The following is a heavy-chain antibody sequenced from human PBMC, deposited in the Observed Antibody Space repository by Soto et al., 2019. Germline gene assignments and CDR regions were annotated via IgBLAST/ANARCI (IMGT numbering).Heavy chain of an antibody. CDR1: GGTFSSYA. J-gene: IGHJ6*02. V-gene: IGHV1-69*13. CDR2: IIPIFGTA. CDR3: ARDLVAVAGDVYYYYGMDV. Sequence: APVKVSCKASGGTFSSYAISWVRQAPGQRLEWMGGIIPIFGTANYAQKFQGRVTITADESTSTAYMELSSLRSEDTAVYYCARDLVAVAGDVYYYYGMDVWGQGTTVTVSS. D-gene: IGHD6-19*01.